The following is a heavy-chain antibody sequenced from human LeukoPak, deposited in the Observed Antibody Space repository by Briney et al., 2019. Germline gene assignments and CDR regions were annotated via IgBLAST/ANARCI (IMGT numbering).Heavy chain of an antibody. CDR2: IYYSGST. D-gene: IGHD5-18*01. J-gene: IGHJ4*02. CDR3: ARGYSYGRFDY. CDR1: GGSISSDY. V-gene: IGHV4-59*01. Sequence: SETLSLTCTVSGGSISSDYWSWIRQPPGKGLEWIGYIYYSGSTSYNPSLKSRVTISVGTSKDQFSLRLSSVTAADTAVYYCARGYSYGRFDYWGQGTLVTVSS.